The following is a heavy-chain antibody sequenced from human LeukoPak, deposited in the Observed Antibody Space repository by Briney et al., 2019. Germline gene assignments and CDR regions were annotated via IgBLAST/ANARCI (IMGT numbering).Heavy chain of an antibody. J-gene: IGHJ3*02. CDR1: GFTFSSYA. D-gene: IGHD2-2*02. CDR3: ARGFVVVPAAILERSRDALDI. V-gene: IGHV3-64*01. Sequence: GGSLRLSCAASGFTFSSYAMHWVRQAPGKGLEYVSAISSNGGSTYYANSVKGRFTISRDNSKNTLYLQMGSLRAEDMAVYYCARGFVVVPAAILERSRDALDIWGQGTMVTVSS. CDR2: ISSNGGST.